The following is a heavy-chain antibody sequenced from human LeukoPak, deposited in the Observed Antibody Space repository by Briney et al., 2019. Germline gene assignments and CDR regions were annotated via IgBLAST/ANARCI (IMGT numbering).Heavy chain of an antibody. V-gene: IGHV3-21*01. D-gene: IGHD2/OR15-2a*01. Sequence: SCKASGGTFSSYSMNWVRQAPGKGLEWVSSITTSSYIYYADSVKGRFTISRDNAKISLYLQMNSLRAEDTAVYYCARRAGNSSAYDYWGQGTLVTVSS. CDR3: ARRAGNSSAYDY. J-gene: IGHJ4*02. CDR1: GGTFSSYS. CDR2: ITTSSYI.